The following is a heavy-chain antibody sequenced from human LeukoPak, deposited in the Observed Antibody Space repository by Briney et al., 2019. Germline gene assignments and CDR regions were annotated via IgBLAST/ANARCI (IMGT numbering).Heavy chain of an antibody. J-gene: IGHJ4*02. V-gene: IGHV4-59*08. CDR1: GGSIRRYY. CDR2: LFYSGTT. Sequence: PSETLSLTRTVSGGSIRRYYWSWIPQPPGKGREGGGYLFYSGTTDSNPSLTSPVTISVDTSKNQSSLKLSSVTAADTAVYYRARTYCSGGSCHFDYWGQGTLVTVSS. CDR3: ARTYCSGGSCHFDY. D-gene: IGHD2-15*01.